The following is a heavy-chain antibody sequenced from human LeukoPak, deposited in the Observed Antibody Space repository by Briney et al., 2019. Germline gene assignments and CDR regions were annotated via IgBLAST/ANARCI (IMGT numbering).Heavy chain of an antibody. D-gene: IGHD3-10*01. CDR1: GGTFSSYA. Sequence: SVKVSCKASGGTFSSYAISWVRQAPGQGLEWMGGIIPIFGTANYAQKFQGRVTITADESTSTAYMGLSSLRSEDTAVYYCARDGLSNYGSGSQGLNWFDPWGQGTLVTVSS. CDR3: ARDGLSNYGSGSQGLNWFDP. J-gene: IGHJ5*02. V-gene: IGHV1-69*13. CDR2: IIPIFGTA.